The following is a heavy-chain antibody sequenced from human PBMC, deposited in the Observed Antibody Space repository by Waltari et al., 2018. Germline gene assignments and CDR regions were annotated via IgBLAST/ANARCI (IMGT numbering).Heavy chain of an antibody. V-gene: IGHV4-34*01. CDR3: ARGERVWFRGFDY. CDR1: GGSFSGYY. CDR2: INHSGST. Sequence: QVQLQQWGAGLLKPSETLSLTCAVYGGSFSGYYWSWIRQPPGKGLEWIGEINHSGSTNYNPSLKSRVTISVDTSKNQFSLKLSSVTAADTAVYYCARGERVWFRGFDYWGQGTLVTVSS. J-gene: IGHJ4*02. D-gene: IGHD3-10*01.